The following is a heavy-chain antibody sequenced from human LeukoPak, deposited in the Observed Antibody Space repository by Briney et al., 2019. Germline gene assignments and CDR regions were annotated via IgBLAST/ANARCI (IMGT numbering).Heavy chain of an antibody. CDR3: ARVPRTTVTQEGGEYYSYGMDV. CDR1: GGSFSGYY. J-gene: IGHJ6*02. CDR2: INHSGST. D-gene: IGHD4-17*01. Sequence: SETLSLTCAVYGGSFSGYYWSWIRQPPGKGLEWIGEINHSGSTNYNPSLKSRVTISVDTSKNQFSLKLSSVTAADTAVYYCARVPRTTVTQEGGEYYSYGMDVWGQGTTVTVSS. V-gene: IGHV4-34*01.